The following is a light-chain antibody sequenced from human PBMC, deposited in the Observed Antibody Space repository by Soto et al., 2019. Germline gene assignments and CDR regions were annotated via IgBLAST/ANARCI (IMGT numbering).Light chain of an antibody. CDR2: GAS. CDR3: QQYNNWPRT. J-gene: IGKJ1*01. CDR1: QSVSSK. Sequence: EIVMTQSPATLSVSPGERATLSCRASQSVSSKLAWYQQKPGQAPRLLIYGASTRATGIPARFSGSGSGTEFTLTISSLQSEDCAVYYCQQYNNWPRTFGQGTKV. V-gene: IGKV3-15*01.